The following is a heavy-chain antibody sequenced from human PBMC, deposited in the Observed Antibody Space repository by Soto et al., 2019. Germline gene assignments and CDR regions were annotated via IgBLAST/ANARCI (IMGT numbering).Heavy chain of an antibody. CDR2: ISARGGSS. D-gene: IGHD5-12*01. J-gene: IGHJ4*02. CDR3: AKGSIEYSAAVDN. V-gene: IGHV3-23*01. Sequence: VQLLESGGGLVQPGGSLRLSCAASGFSFRSYAMVWVRQAPGKGLEGVSVISARGGSSYFADSVKDRFTISRDNSRNVLSLEMNSLRAEDMAIYFCAKGSIEYSAAVDNWGQGTVVLVSA. CDR1: GFSFRSYA.